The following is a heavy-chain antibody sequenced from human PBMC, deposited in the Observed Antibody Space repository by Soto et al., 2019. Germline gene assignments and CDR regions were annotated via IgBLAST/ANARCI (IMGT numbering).Heavy chain of an antibody. CDR1: GGSFTNYH. V-gene: IGHV4-59*01. D-gene: IGHD6-19*01. J-gene: IGHJ2*01. CDR2: IYYTGST. Sequence: TSETLSLTCTVSGGSFTNYHWSWIRQTPGKGPEWIGYIYYTGSTDYNPSLKDRVTISLDTSTKQFTLKLNSVTTADTALYYCARDGGYSRGLTYSSFDVWGRGTLVTVSS. CDR3: ARDGGYSRGLTYSSFDV.